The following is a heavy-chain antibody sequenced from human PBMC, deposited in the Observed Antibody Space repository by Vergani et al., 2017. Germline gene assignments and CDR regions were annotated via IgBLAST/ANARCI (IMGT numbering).Heavy chain of an antibody. CDR2: IYYSGST. CDR3: AREVGYYYYMDV. Sequence: QLQLQESGPGLVKPSETLSLTCTVSGGSLSSTSYYWGWIRQPPGKGLEWIGTIYYSGSTNYNPSLRSRVTISVDTSKNQFSLELSSVTAAATAVYYCAREVGYYYYMDVWGKGTTVIVSS. V-gene: IGHV4-39*07. J-gene: IGHJ6*03. CDR1: GGSLSSTSYY.